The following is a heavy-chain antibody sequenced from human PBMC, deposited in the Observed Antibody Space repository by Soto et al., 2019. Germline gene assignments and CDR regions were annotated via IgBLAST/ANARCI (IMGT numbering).Heavy chain of an antibody. J-gene: IGHJ4*02. CDR1: GGSIHNYY. D-gene: IGHD3-10*01. V-gene: IGHV4-59*01. Sequence: QVQLQESGPGLVKPSETLSLTCTVSGGSIHNYYWSWIRQPPGKTLEWLGYVYYTGTTIYNPSRESRVAISVDMAKNHFSLRLTSVTAADTAVYYCARAGLWFGDFDHWGQGAPVIVSS. CDR2: VYYTGTT. CDR3: ARAGLWFGDFDH.